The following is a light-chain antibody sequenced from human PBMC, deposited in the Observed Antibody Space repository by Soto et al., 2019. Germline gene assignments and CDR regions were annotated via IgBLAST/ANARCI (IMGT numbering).Light chain of an antibody. CDR1: SSDVGGYNY. J-gene: IGLJ3*02. Sequence: QSVLTQPASVSGSPGQSITISCTGTSSDVGGYNYVSWYQQHPGKAPKLMIYEVSNRPSGVSNRFSGSKSGNTASLTISGLQAGDGADYYCSSYTSSSTRVFGGGTKVTVL. CDR3: SSYTSSSTRV. V-gene: IGLV2-14*01. CDR2: EVS.